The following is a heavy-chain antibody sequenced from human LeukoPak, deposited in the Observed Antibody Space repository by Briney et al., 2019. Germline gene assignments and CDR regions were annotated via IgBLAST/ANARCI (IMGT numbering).Heavy chain of an antibody. Sequence: GASVKVSCKASGGSFSRHAMSWVRQAPGQGLEWMGGIVPIFGLANYAPKFQGRVAITADESTSTAYMELRSLRSDDTAVYYCARADFRHYYGSGSYYKDWGQGTLVTVSS. J-gene: IGHJ4*02. V-gene: IGHV1-69*13. CDR2: IVPIFGLA. CDR3: ARADFRHYYGSGSYYKD. CDR1: GGSFSRHA. D-gene: IGHD3-10*01.